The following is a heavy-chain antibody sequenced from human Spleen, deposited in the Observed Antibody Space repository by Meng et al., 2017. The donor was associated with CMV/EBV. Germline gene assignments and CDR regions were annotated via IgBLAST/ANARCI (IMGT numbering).Heavy chain of an antibody. V-gene: IGHV4-34*01. CDR1: Y. CDR2: INHSGST. CDR3: ARGDGPNRQRIAAATRDQRHRYFDL. J-gene: IGHJ2*01. Sequence: YWSWIRQPPGKGLEWIGEINHSGSTNYNPSLKSRVTISVDTSKNQFSLKLSSVTAADTAVYYCARGDGPNRQRIAAATRDQRHRYFDLWGRGTLVTVSS. D-gene: IGHD6-13*01.